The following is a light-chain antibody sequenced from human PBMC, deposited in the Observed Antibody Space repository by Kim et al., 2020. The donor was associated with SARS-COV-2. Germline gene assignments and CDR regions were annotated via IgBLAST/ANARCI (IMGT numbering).Light chain of an antibody. CDR2: AAS. CDR3: PPANSFPWT. CDR1: RGISSW. Sequence: DSQMTQSPSSVSASVGDRVTITCRASRGISSWVAWYQRKPGKAPKVLIYAASSVQSGDPSRISGRGSGPDLTLTISSLQPEDFATYYCPPANSFPWTIGSGDKVDLK. J-gene: IGKJ4*01. V-gene: IGKV1-12*01.